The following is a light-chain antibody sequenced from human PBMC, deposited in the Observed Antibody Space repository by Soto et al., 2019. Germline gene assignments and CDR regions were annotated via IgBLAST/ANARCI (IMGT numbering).Light chain of an antibody. Sequence: DIQMTQSPSSLSASVGDTVTITCRASQSISRYLNWYQQKPGKAPNLLIYGATSLQSGVPSRFSGSGSATDFTLTISSLQPEDFGTYYCLQHNSYPITFGQGTRLEIK. V-gene: IGKV1-39*01. CDR2: GAT. CDR1: QSISRY. J-gene: IGKJ5*01. CDR3: LQHNSYPIT.